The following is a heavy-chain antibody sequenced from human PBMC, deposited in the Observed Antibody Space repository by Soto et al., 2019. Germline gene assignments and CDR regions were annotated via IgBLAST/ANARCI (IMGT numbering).Heavy chain of an antibody. V-gene: IGHV3-74*01. J-gene: IGHJ4*02. CDR1: GFPFTIYW. CDR2: IKNDGSDT. Sequence: SGGSLRLSCAVSGFPFTIYWMHWGRQAPGKGLVWVSRIKNDGSDTSYADSVKGRFTISRDNAKNTLYLQMNSLRAEDTAIYYCENTYWPVGNYWGQGIPVNVSS. D-gene: IGHD2-8*02. CDR3: ENTYWPVGNY.